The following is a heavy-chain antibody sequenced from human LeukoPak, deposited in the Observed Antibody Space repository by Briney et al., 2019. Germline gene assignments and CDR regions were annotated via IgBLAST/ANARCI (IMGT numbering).Heavy chain of an antibody. CDR2: IWYDGSNK. CDR1: GFTFSSYG. Sequence: PGRSLRLSCAASGFTFSSYGMHWVRQAPGKGLEWVAVIWYDGSNKYYADSVKGRFTISRDNSKNTLYLQMNSLRAEDTAVYYCAKDFYGDYYYYMDVWGKGTTVTVSS. D-gene: IGHD2/OR15-2a*01. CDR3: AKDFYGDYYYYMDV. J-gene: IGHJ6*03. V-gene: IGHV3-33*06.